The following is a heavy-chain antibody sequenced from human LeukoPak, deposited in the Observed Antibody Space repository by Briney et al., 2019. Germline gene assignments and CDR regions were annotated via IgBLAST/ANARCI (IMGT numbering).Heavy chain of an antibody. CDR1: AYTFSTYG. Sequence: AGGSLRLSCAASAYTFSTYGINWVRQAPGKGLEWVSYISSSGSYTYYADSVKGRFTISRDNAKNSLYLQMNSLRAEDTAVYYCAELGITMIGGVWGKGTTVTISS. J-gene: IGHJ6*04. CDR3: AELGITMIGGV. CDR2: ISSSGSYT. V-gene: IGHV3-21*01. D-gene: IGHD3-10*02.